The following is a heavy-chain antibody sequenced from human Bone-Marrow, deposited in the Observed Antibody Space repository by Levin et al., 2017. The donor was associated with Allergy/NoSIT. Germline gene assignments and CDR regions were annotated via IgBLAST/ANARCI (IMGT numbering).Heavy chain of an antibody. J-gene: IGHJ4*02. Sequence: GESLKISCEASGNSFTGYYMHWVRQAPGQGPEWMGWINPASGASHYAQKFQGRVTMTSDTSISTAYMELSSLKSDDTALYYCTRALGLVVTGKVPRYFDSWGQGTLVIVSS. CDR2: INPASGAS. V-gene: IGHV1-2*02. CDR1: GNSFTGYY. D-gene: IGHD3-22*01. CDR3: TRALGLVVTGKVPRYFDS.